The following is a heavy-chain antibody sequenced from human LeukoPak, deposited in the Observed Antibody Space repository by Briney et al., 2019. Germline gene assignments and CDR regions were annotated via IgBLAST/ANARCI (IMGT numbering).Heavy chain of an antibody. CDR3: AREDIVVVVAAAYYYYGMDV. D-gene: IGHD2-15*01. V-gene: IGHV3-7*01. CDR2: IKQDGSEK. Sequence: GGSLRLSCAASGFTFSSYWMSWVRQAPGKGLEWVANIKQDGSEKYYVDSVKGRFTISRDNAKNSLYLQMNSLRAEGTAVYYCAREDIVVVVAAAYYYYGMDVWGQGTTVTVSS. CDR1: GFTFSSYW. J-gene: IGHJ6*02.